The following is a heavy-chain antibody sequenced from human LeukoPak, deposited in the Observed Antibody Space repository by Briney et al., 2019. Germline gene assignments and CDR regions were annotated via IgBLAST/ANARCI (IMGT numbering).Heavy chain of an antibody. Sequence: GGSLRLSCAASGFTFSSYGMHWVRQAPGKGLEWVAFIRYDGSNKYYADSVKGRFTISRDNSKNTLYLQMNSLRAEDMAVYYCAKDDRYCSSTSCYTTGAFDIWGQGTMVTVSS. CDR3: AKDDRYCSSTSCYTTGAFDI. V-gene: IGHV3-30*02. CDR2: IRYDGSNK. J-gene: IGHJ3*02. CDR1: GFTFSSYG. D-gene: IGHD2-2*01.